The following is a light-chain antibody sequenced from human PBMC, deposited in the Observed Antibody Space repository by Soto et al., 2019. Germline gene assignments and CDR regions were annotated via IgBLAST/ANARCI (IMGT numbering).Light chain of an antibody. J-gene: IGKJ5*01. Sequence: DIVMTQSPDSLAVSLGERATINCKSSQSVLYSSNNKNYLAWYQQKPGQPPKLLIYWASTRESGVPDRFSGSGSGTEFTLTISSLQAEDVAVYYCQQAYSIPITFGQGTRLEIK. CDR2: WAS. CDR1: QSVLYSSNNKNY. V-gene: IGKV4-1*01. CDR3: QQAYSIPIT.